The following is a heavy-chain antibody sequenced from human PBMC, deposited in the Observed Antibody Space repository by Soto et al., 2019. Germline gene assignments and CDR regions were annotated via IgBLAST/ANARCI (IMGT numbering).Heavy chain of an antibody. CDR1: RFTVSSNY. J-gene: IGHJ6*02. Sequence: LRLSPSASRFTVSSNYIICVRQAPGEGLEWVSAIYSGGSKYYAVSVKGHFNISRDNSKSTLYLQMNSLRAEDMAVYYCAREPGVYYDFWGGYHPTYGMDVWGQGTTVTVSS. V-gene: IGHV3-53*01. CDR2: IYSGGSK. CDR3: AREPGVYYDFWGGYHPTYGMDV. D-gene: IGHD3-3*01.